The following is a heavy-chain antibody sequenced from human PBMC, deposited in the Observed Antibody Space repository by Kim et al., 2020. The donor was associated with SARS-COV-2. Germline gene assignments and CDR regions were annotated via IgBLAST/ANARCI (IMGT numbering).Heavy chain of an antibody. CDR2: IYYSGST. V-gene: IGHV4-39*01. CDR1: GGSISSSSYY. J-gene: IGHJ3*02. Sequence: SETLSLTCTVSGGSISSSSYYWGWIRQPPGKGLEWIGSIYYSGSTYYNPSLKSRVTISVDTSKNQFSLKLSSVTAADTAVYYCARHPYYGSGNPYAGAFDIWGQGTMVTVSS. D-gene: IGHD3-10*01. CDR3: ARHPYYGSGNPYAGAFDI.